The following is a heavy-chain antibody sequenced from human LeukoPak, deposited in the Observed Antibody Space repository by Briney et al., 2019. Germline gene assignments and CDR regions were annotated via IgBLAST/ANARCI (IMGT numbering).Heavy chain of an antibody. J-gene: IGHJ4*02. V-gene: IGHV3-48*01. CDR2: ITNSGNSK. CDR3: ARRPTAGTFDY. CDR1: EFTFSSYS. Sequence: GGSLRLSCAASEFTFSSYSMNWVRQAPGKGLEWVSYITNSGNSKSYADSVKGRFTISRDNTKNTLYLQMNGLRAEDTAVYYCARRPTAGTFDYWGQGTLVTVSS. D-gene: IGHD6-19*01.